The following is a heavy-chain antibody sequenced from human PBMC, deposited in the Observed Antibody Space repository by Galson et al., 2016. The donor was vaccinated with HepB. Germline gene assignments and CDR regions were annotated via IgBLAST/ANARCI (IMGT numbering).Heavy chain of an antibody. D-gene: IGHD3-10*01. CDR1: GFTFRSYG. J-gene: IGHJ2*01. V-gene: IGHV3-33*01. CDR2: IWFDGSEN. Sequence: SLRLSCAASGFTFRSYGMHWFRQAPGKGLEWVAVIWFDGSENYYAASVEGRFTISRDNSEKTLFLQMNSLRGDDTAVYYCARAVYSDTGGSSRYFDLWGRGTLVTVSS. CDR3: ARAVYSDTGGSSRYFDL.